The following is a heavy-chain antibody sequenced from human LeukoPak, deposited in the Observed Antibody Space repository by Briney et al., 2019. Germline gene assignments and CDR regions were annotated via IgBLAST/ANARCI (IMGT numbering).Heavy chain of an antibody. CDR3: ARQSSGWYQIEY. CDR1: GGSISTYY. Sequence: PSETLSLTCTVSGGSISTYYWSWLRQPPGKGLEWIGYLYYSGSTNYSPSLKSRVTISVDTSKNHFSLKLSSVTAADTAVYYCARQSSGWYQIEYWGQGTLVTVSS. D-gene: IGHD6-19*01. V-gene: IGHV4-59*08. J-gene: IGHJ4*02. CDR2: LYYSGST.